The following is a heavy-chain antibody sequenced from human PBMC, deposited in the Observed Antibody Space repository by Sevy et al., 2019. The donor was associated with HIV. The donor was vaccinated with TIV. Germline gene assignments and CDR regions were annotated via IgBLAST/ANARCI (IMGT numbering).Heavy chain of an antibody. CDR2: ISDYNGYT. CDR1: GYTFSSYG. D-gene: IGHD3-10*01. Sequence: ASVKVSCKASGYTFSSYGISWVRQAPGQGLEWMGWISDYNGYTNYAHKFQGRVTMSTETSTRTAYMELWSLRSEDTAVYFCAGEGYYYRSGTYRPPNYYGMDVWGQGTAVTVSS. CDR3: AGEGYYYRSGTYRPPNYYGMDV. J-gene: IGHJ6*02. V-gene: IGHV1-18*01.